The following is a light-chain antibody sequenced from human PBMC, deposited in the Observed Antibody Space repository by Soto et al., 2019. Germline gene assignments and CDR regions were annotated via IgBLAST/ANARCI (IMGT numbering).Light chain of an antibody. CDR2: DAS. V-gene: IGKV1-5*01. J-gene: IGKJ2*01. CDR3: QQGYSVPYT. CDR1: QSISGW. Sequence: DIQITHSPSTPSASVGDRVTITCRASQSISGWLAWYQQKPGKAPKLLIYDASSLESGVPSRFSGSGSGTEFTLTISSLQPDDFATYYCQQGYSVPYTFAQGTKVDIK.